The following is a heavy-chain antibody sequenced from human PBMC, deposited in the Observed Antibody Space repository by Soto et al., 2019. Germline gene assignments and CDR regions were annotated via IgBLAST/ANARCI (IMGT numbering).Heavy chain of an antibody. CDR1: GFTFSSYA. Sequence: EVQLLESGGGLVHPGGSLRLSCAASGFTFSSYAMSWVRQAPGKGLEWVSVISGSGGSVTYADSVKGRFTSSRDNSKNTLYLPMNSLSAEAAAVYYCAKDAVDVVPNWFDPWGQGTLVTVSS. CDR3: AKDAVDVVPNWFDP. J-gene: IGHJ5*02. CDR2: ISGSGGSV. V-gene: IGHV3-23*01. D-gene: IGHD2-15*01.